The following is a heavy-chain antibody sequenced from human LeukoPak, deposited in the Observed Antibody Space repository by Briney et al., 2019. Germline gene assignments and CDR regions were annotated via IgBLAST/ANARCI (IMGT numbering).Heavy chain of an antibody. Sequence: GASVKVSCKASGYTFTSYDINWVRQATGQGLEWMGWMNPNSGNTGYAQKFQGRVTMTRNTSISTAYMELSSLRSEDTAVYYCARLKGYSSGWYPSYYFDYWGQGALVTVSS. D-gene: IGHD6-19*01. CDR1: GYTFTSYD. CDR2: MNPNSGNT. J-gene: IGHJ4*02. V-gene: IGHV1-8*01. CDR3: ARLKGYSSGWYPSYYFDY.